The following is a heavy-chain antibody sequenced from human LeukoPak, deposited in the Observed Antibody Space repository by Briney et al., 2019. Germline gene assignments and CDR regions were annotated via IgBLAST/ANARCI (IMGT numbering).Heavy chain of an antibody. CDR3: VREGEGPLSKDFDY. CDR1: VFTFTDHY. J-gene: IGHJ4*02. D-gene: IGHD2/OR15-2a*01. V-gene: IGHV1-2*02. CDR2: IGPHSTFT. Sequence: ASVKVSCKSSVFTFTDHYIHWVRQGRGQGLEWMGYIGPHSTFTSSPQEFQGRVTMTRDASMSTAYMELTGLTSDDTAVYYCVREGEGPLSKDFDYWGQGTLVTVSS.